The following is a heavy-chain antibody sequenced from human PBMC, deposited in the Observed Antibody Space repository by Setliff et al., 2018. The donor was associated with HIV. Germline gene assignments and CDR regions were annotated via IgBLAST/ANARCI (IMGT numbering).Heavy chain of an antibody. D-gene: IGHD2-15*01. V-gene: IGHV3-7*01. CDR3: ARCPRYCSGSGCDPQYSHMDV. Sequence: PGGSLRLSCAASRFDFNNYWMCWVRQAPGKGLEWVANIGQDGSEKNYVDSVKGRFTISRDNAKNSMDLQMNSLRVEDTAVYYCARCPRYCSGSGCDPQYSHMDVWGQGTTVTVS. CDR1: RFDFNNYW. CDR2: IGQDGSEK. J-gene: IGHJ6*03.